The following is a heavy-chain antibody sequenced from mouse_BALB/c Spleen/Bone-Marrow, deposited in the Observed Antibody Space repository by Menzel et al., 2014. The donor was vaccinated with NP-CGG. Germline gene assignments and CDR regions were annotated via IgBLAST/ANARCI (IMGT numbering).Heavy chain of an antibody. V-gene: IGHV3-6*02. D-gene: IGHD2-4*01. CDR2: ISYDGSN. CDR1: GYSITSGYS. Sequence: ESGPGLVKPSQSLSLTCSVTGYSITSGYSWNWIRQFPGNKLEWMGYISYDGSNNYNPSLKNRISITRDTSKNQFFLKLNSVTTEDTATYYCATIYYDYDGYFDVWGAGTTVTVSS. CDR3: ATIYYDYDGYFDV. J-gene: IGHJ1*01.